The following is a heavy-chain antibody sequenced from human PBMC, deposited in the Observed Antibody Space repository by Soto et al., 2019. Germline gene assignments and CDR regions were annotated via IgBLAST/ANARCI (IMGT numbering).Heavy chain of an antibody. V-gene: IGHV1-18*01. Sequence: GASVKVSCEASGYTFTSYGISWVRQAPGQGLEWMGWISAYNGNTNYAQKLQGRVTMTTDTSTSTAYMELRSLRSDDTAVYYCARVGSGWYEDAFDIWGQGTMVTVSS. J-gene: IGHJ3*02. CDR3: ARVGSGWYEDAFDI. CDR1: GYTFTSYG. D-gene: IGHD6-19*01. CDR2: ISAYNGNT.